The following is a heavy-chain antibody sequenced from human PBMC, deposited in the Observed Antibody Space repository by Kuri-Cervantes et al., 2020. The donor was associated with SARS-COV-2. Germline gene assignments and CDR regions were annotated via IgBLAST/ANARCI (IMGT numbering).Heavy chain of an antibody. J-gene: IGHJ4*02. CDR1: GFTFSSYG. Sequence: GGSLRLSCAASGFTFSSYGMHWVRQAPGKGLEWVAFIRYDGSNKYYADSVKGRFTISRDNSKNTLYLHMNSLRAEDTALYYCAKAGAGYSSAWVDYWGQGTLVTVSS. V-gene: IGHV3-30*02. CDR2: IRYDGSNK. CDR3: AKAGAGYSSAWVDY. D-gene: IGHD6-19*01.